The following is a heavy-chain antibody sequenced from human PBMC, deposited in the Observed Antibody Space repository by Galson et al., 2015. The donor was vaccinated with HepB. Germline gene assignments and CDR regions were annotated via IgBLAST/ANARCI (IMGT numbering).Heavy chain of an antibody. CDR2: INHSGST. Sequence: TLSLTCAVFGGSFSGYYWTWIRQPPGKGLEWIGEINHSGSTNYNASLKSRVTISLDTSKNQFSLKLSSVTAADTAVYYCASASEGGKDENYDDWTGYSTNYFDYWGQGTLVTVYS. V-gene: IGHV4-34*01. D-gene: IGHD3-3*01. CDR3: ASASEGGKDENYDDWTGYSTNYFDY. CDR1: GGSFSGYY. J-gene: IGHJ4*02.